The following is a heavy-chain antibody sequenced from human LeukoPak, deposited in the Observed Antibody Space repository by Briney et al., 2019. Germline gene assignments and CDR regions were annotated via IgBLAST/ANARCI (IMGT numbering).Heavy chain of an antibody. CDR1: GGSFSGYY. Sequence: PSETLSLTCAVYGGSFSGYYWSWIRQPPGKGLEWIGEINHSGSTNYNPSLKSRVTISVDTSKNQFSLKLSSVTAADTAVYYCARELFVDITKTHYGSGSYYDYWGQGTLVTVSS. CDR2: INHSGST. J-gene: IGHJ4*02. D-gene: IGHD3-10*01. CDR3: ARELFVDITKTHYGSGSYYDY. V-gene: IGHV4-34*01.